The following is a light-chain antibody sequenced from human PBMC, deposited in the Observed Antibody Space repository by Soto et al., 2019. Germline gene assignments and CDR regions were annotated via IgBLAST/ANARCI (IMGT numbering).Light chain of an antibody. CDR1: QSIHRW. J-gene: IGKJ5*01. CDR2: DAS. V-gene: IGKV1-5*01. Sequence: IKLTPSTSTQSACVGDRVTITCRASQSIHRWLAWYQQKPGKAPKLLIYDASSVQSGVPSRFSGSGSGTEFTLTISSLQPDDFGSYYCQRYNNYSPTFGQRTRLEIK. CDR3: QRYNNYSPT.